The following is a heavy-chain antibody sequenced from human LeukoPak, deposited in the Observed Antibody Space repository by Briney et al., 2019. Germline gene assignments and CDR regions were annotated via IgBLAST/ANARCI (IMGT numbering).Heavy chain of an antibody. Sequence: PSETLSLTCAVSGGSISSSNWWSWVRQPPGKGLEWIGEIYHSGSTNYNPSLKSRVTISVDKSKNQFSLKPSSVTAADTAVYYCARACCSSTPHAFDIWGQGTMVTVSS. J-gene: IGHJ3*02. CDR1: GGSISSSNW. D-gene: IGHD2-2*01. CDR2: IYHSGST. CDR3: ARACCSSTPHAFDI. V-gene: IGHV4-4*02.